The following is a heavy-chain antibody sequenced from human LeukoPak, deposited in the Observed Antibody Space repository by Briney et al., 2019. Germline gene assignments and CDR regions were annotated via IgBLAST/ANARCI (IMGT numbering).Heavy chain of an antibody. CDR3: ARFITMVRGYNWFDP. J-gene: IGHJ5*02. Sequence: SETLSLTCAVYGGSFSGYYWSWIRQPPGKGLEWIGEINHSGSTNYNPFLKSRVTISVDTSKNQFSLKLSSVTAADTAVYYCARFITMVRGYNWFDPWGQGTLVTVSS. CDR1: GGSFSGYY. V-gene: IGHV4-34*01. D-gene: IGHD3-10*01. CDR2: INHSGST.